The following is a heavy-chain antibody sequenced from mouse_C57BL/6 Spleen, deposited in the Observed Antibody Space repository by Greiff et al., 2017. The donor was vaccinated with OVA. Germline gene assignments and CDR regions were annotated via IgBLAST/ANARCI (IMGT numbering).Heavy chain of an antibody. CDR1: GFSFNTYA. J-gene: IGHJ4*01. Sequence: EVKVVESGGGLVQPKGSLKLSCAASGFSFNTYAMNWVRQAPGKGLEWVARIRSKSNNYATYYADSVKDRFTISRDDSESMLYLQMNNLKTEDTAMYYCVRDDPFYAMDYWGQGTSVTVSS. V-gene: IGHV10-1*01. D-gene: IGHD2-3*01. CDR3: VRDDPFYAMDY. CDR2: IRSKSNNYAT.